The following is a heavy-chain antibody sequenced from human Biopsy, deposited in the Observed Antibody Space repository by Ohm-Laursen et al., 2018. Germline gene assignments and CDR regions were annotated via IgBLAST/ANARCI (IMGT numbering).Heavy chain of an antibody. CDR2: IYYSGTT. CDR1: GGSVSSGGFY. V-gene: IGHV4-31*01. J-gene: IGHJ2*01. CDR3: ARRPYGGTRYWYFDL. Sequence: TLSLTCTVSGGSVSSGGFYWSWIRQHPGKDLEWIGYIYYSGTTYYNPSLKSLVTTSVDTSKNQFSLKLNSVTAADTAVYYCARRPYGGTRYWYFDLWGRGTLATVSS. D-gene: IGHD4-23*01.